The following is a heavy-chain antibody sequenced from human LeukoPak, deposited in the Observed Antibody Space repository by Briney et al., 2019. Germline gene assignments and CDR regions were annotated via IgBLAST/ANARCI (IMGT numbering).Heavy chain of an antibody. J-gene: IGHJ4*03. V-gene: IGHV4-34*01. CDR1: GESFSAYF. CDR3: ASRSLTLAAARCFDD. Sequence: SETLSLTCAVRGESFSAYFWSWIRQVPGKGLEWIGEIDHRGVGTYNPSLKSRATMLADTSNNHFSLSLTSVTAADTATYYCASRSLTLAAARCFDDWGQGTVVTVSS. CDR2: IDHRGVG. D-gene: IGHD2-15*01.